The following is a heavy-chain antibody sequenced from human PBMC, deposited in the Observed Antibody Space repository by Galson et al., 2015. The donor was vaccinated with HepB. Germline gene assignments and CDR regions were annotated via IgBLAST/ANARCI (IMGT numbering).Heavy chain of an antibody. J-gene: IGHJ6*03. CDR2: ISSSSSYI. CDR3: ARGEGSGYELYYYYMDV. D-gene: IGHD5-12*01. Sequence: LRLSCAASGFTFSSYSMNWVRQAPGKGLEWVSSISSSSSYIYYADSVKGRFTISRDNSKNTLYLQMNSLRAEDTAVYYCARGEGSGYELYYYYMDVWGKGTTVTVSS. V-gene: IGHV3-21*01. CDR1: GFTFSSYS.